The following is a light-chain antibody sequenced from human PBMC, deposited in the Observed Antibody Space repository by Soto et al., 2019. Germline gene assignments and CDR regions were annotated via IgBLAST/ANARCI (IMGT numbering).Light chain of an antibody. V-gene: IGLV4-69*01. CDR3: QTWGTGVV. CDR2: LNSDGSH. Sequence: QPVLTQSPSASASLGASVKLTCTLSSGHSSYAIAWHQQQPEKGPRYLMKLNSDGSHSKGDGIPDRFSGSSSGAERYLTISSXXSEXXXDYYCQTWGTGVVFGGGTKLTVL. CDR1: SGHSSYA. J-gene: IGLJ2*01.